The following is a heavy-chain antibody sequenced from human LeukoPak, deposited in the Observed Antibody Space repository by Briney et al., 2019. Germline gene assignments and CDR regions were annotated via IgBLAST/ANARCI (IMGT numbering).Heavy chain of an antibody. CDR3: ARESLISSWYGFDY. D-gene: IGHD6-13*01. CDR2: IYSGGGT. CDR1: GFTVSSSF. Sequence: GGSLRLSCAVSGFTVSSSFLSWVRQAPGKGLEWVSIIYSGGGTGYADSAKGRFTISRDISKNTVYLQMNSLRVEDTAVYYCARESLISSWYGFDYWGQGALVTVSS. J-gene: IGHJ4*02. V-gene: IGHV3-66*01.